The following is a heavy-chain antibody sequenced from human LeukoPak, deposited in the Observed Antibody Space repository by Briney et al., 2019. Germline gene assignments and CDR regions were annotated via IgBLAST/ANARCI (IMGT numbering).Heavy chain of an antibody. V-gene: IGHV1-24*01. CDR3: ATDMVGYCSGDRCYSEAY. CDR1: GYTLSELS. CDR2: FDPEEGET. J-gene: IGHJ4*02. Sequence: ASVKVSCKVSGYTLSELSMHWVRQAPGKGLERMGGFDPEEGETIYAQKFQGRVTMTEETATDTAYMELSSLRSEDTAVYYCATDMVGYCSGDRCYSEAYWGQGTLVTVSS. D-gene: IGHD2-15*01.